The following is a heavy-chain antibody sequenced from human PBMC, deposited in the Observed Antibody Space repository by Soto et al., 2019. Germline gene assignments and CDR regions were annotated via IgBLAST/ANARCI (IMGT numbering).Heavy chain of an antibody. CDR1: GYTFTSYG. J-gene: IGHJ4*02. V-gene: IGHV1-18*01. CDR2: ISAYNGNT. Sequence: QVQLVQSGAEVKKPGASVKVSCKASGYTFTSYGISWVRQAPGQGLEWMGWISAYNGNTNYAQKLQGRVTMTTDPSTSTAYMELRSLRSDDTAVYYCARAPSDFWSGYYPRDWGQGTLVTVSS. CDR3: ARAPSDFWSGYYPRD. D-gene: IGHD3-3*01.